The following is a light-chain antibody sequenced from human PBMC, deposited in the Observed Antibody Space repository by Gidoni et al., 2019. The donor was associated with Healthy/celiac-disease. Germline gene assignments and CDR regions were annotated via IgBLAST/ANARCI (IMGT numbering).Light chain of an antibody. Sequence: DIRMTQSPSTLSASVGDRVTITGRASQSVSNWLAWYQQRPGKAPKVLISRASTLKSGVPSRFSGSGYGTDFTLTISSLQPDDFATYYCQQQDSFSPWSFGQGTEVEMK. V-gene: IGKV1-5*01. J-gene: IGKJ1*01. CDR2: RAS. CDR1: QSVSNW. CDR3: QQQDSFSPWS.